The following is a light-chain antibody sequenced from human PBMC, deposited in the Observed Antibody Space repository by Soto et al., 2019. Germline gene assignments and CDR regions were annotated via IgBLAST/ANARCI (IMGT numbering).Light chain of an antibody. CDR2: GAS. V-gene: IGKV3-15*01. CDR1: QSVSSN. CDR3: QQYNNWPPWT. J-gene: IGKJ1*01. Sequence: EIVMTQSPATLSVSPGERATLSCRASQSVSSNLAWYQQKPGQAPRLLIYGASTRATGIPARFSGSGSGTEFNLTISSLQSEDFGVYYCQQYNNWPPWTFGPGNKVEIK.